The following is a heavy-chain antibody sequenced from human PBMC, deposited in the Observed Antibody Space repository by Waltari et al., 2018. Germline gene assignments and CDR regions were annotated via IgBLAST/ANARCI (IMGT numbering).Heavy chain of an antibody. CDR2: IFYRGST. CDR3: ARQGYASGWTPY. D-gene: IGHD6-19*01. J-gene: IGHJ4*02. V-gene: IGHV4-39*01. Sequence: QLQLQESGPGLVKPSETLSLTCTVSGGSISSSDYYWVWIRQPPGKGLEWVGSIFYRGSTDYNPALKSRVTMSVVTSKNQFSLKLTSVTAADTAVYYCARQGYASGWTPYWGQGALVTVSS. CDR1: GGSISSSDYY.